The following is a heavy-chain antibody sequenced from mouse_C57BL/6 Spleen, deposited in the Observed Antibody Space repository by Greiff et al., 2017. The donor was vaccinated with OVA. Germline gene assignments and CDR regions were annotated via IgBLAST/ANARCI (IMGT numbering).Heavy chain of an antibody. CDR2: IDPSDSYT. D-gene: IGHD1-1*01. CDR1: GYTFTSYW. V-gene: IGHV1-59*01. J-gene: IGHJ2*01. Sequence: QVQLKQPGAELVRPGTSVKLSCKASGYTFTSYWMHWVKQRPGQGLEWIGVIDPSDSYTNYNQKFKGKATLTVDTSSSTAYMQLSSLTSEDSAVYYCARGHYYGSSYPSDYWGQGTTLTVSS. CDR3: ARGHYYGSSYPSDY.